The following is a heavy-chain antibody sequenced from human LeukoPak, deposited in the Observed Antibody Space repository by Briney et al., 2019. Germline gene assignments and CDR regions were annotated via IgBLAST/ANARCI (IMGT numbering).Heavy chain of an antibody. CDR3: AREPTYSSSWYTSCDY. V-gene: IGHV3-21*01. CDR1: GFSFSSFS. D-gene: IGHD6-13*01. CDR2: ISGGSSFT. Sequence: GGPLRLSCAASGFSFSSFSMNWVRQAPGKGLEWVTYISGGSSFTYYVDSVKGRFTISRDNAKNSLYLQMNSLRVEDTGVYYCAREPTYSSSWYTSCDYWGQGTLVTVSS. J-gene: IGHJ4*02.